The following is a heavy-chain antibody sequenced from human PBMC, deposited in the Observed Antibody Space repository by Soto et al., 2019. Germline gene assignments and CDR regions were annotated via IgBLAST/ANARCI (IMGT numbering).Heavy chain of an antibody. Sequence: GASVKVSCKASGYTFTSYDINWVRQATGQGLEWMGWMNPNSGSTGYAQKFQGRVTMTRNTSISTAYMELSSLRSEDTAVYYCAREGYDFWSGYLYYYYYGMDVWGQGTTVTVSS. CDR3: AREGYDFWSGYLYYYYYGMDV. CDR1: GYTFTSYD. CDR2: MNPNSGST. V-gene: IGHV1-8*01. J-gene: IGHJ6*02. D-gene: IGHD3-3*01.